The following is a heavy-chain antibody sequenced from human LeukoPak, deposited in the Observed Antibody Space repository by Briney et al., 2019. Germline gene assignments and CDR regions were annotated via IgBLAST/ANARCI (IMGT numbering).Heavy chain of an antibody. D-gene: IGHD3-9*01. CDR2: IYHSGSA. J-gene: IGHJ4*02. CDR1: GGSISSGGYS. V-gene: IGHV4-30-2*01. Sequence: SETLSLTCAVSGGSISSGGYSWSWIRQPPGKGLEWIGYIYHSGSAYYNPSLKSRVTISVDRSKNQFSLKLSSVTAADTAVYYCARAPTRSSDLVTGYLFDYWGQGTLVTVSS. CDR3: ARAPTRSSDLVTGYLFDY.